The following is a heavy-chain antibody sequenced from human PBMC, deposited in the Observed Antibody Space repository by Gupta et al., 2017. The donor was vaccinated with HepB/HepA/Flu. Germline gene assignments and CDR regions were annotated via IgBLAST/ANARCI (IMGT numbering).Heavy chain of an antibody. CDR2: IYYSGST. D-gene: IGHD3-22*01. CDR1: GGSISSSCYY. V-gene: IGHV4-39*01. Sequence: QLQLQDSGPGLVKPSETLSLTCTVSGGSISSSCYYWGWIRQPPGKGLEWIGSIYYSGSTYYNPSLKSRVTISVDTSKNQFSLKLSSVTAADTAVYYCARQIRHDYDRYYYYYYMDVWGKGTTVTVSS. J-gene: IGHJ6*03. CDR3: ARQIRHDYDRYYYYYYMDV.